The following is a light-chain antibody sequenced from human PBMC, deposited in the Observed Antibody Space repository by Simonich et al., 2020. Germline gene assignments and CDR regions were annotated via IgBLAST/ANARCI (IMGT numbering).Light chain of an antibody. CDR2: AAS. CDR3: QQSCSTPLT. CDR1: QSISSY. J-gene: IGKJ4*01. V-gene: IGKV1-39*01. Sequence: DIQMTQSPSSLSASVGDRVTITCRASQSISSYLNWYQQKPGKAPKLLIYAASSLQSGGPARFSGSGSGADLTLPISSLQPEDFATYYCQQSCSTPLTFGGGTKLEIK.